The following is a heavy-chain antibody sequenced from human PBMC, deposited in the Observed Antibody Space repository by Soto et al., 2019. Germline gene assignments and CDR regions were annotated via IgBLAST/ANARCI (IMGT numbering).Heavy chain of an antibody. Sequence: QVQLGESGGGVVQPGRSLRLSCAASGFTFSSYAMHWVRQAPGKGLEWVAIISYDGSNKYYADSVKGRFTISRDNSQNTLYLQMNSLRAEDTAVYYCARDRAWRFLEWSFDYWGQGTLVTVSS. D-gene: IGHD3-3*01. CDR1: GFTFSSYA. V-gene: IGHV3-30-3*01. CDR3: ARDRAWRFLEWSFDY. J-gene: IGHJ4*02. CDR2: ISYDGSNK.